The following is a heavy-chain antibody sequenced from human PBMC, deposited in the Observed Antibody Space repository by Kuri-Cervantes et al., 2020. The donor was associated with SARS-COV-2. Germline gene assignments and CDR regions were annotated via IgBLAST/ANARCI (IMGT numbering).Heavy chain of an antibody. V-gene: IGHV4-34*01. D-gene: IGHD2-8*02. CDR1: GGSFSGYY. Sequence: SETLSLTCAVYGGSFSGYYWSWIRQPPGKGLEWIGEINHSGSTNYNPSLKSRVTISVDTSKNQFSLTLNSLTAADTAVYYCARGEGIVLVVYALAFNIWGQGTMVTVSS. CDR2: INHSGST. J-gene: IGHJ3*02. CDR3: ARGEGIVLVVYALAFNI.